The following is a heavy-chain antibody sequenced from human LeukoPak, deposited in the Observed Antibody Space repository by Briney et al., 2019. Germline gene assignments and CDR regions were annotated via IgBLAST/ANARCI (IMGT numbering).Heavy chain of an antibody. V-gene: IGHV3-20*04. J-gene: IGHJ5*02. CDR3: ARTSDGSWFDP. CDR2: INWNGGNT. D-gene: IGHD2-15*01. Sequence: PGGSLRLSCAASGFTFDDYGMSWVRQGPGKGLEWVSGINWNGGNTGYADSVKGRFTIFRDNAKNSLYLEMDSLRVEDTALYYCARTSDGSWFDPWGQGTLVTVSS. CDR1: GFTFDDYG.